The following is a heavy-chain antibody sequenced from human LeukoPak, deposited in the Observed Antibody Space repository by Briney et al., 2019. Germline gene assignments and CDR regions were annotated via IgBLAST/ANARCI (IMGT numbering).Heavy chain of an antibody. CDR2: ISGSGVST. CDR3: ARQTYGDYGGY. D-gene: IGHD4-17*01. J-gene: IGHJ4*02. CDR1: GFTFSSYG. Sequence: GGSLRLSCAASGFTFSSYGMSWVRQAPGKGLEWVSAISGSGVSTYYADSVKGRFTISRDNSKNTLYLQMNSLRAEDTAVYYCARQTYGDYGGYWGQGTLVTVSS. V-gene: IGHV3-23*01.